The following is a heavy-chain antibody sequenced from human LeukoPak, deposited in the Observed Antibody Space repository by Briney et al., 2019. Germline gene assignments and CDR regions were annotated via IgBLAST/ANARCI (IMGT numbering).Heavy chain of an antibody. D-gene: IGHD3-22*01. CDR2: INHSGST. CDR1: GGSISSYY. Sequence: SETLSLTCTVSGGSISSYYWSWIRQPPGKGLEWIGEINHSGSTNYNPSLKSRVTISVDTSKNQFSLKLSSVTAADTAVYYCAREDDSSGYYPAGYFDYWGQGTLVTVSS. V-gene: IGHV4-34*01. CDR3: AREDDSSGYYPAGYFDY. J-gene: IGHJ4*02.